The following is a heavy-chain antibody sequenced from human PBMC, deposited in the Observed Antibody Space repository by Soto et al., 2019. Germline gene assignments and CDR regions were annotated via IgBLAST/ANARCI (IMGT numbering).Heavy chain of an antibody. CDR2: ISYDGSNK. CDR3: ARGSYYDY. V-gene: IGHV3-30*04. Sequence: GGSLRLSCAASGFTFSSYAMHWVRQAPGKGLEWVAVISYDGSNKYYADSVKGRFTISRDNSKNTLYLQMNSLRAEDTAVYYCARGSYYDYWGQGTLVTVSS. CDR1: GFTFSSYA. D-gene: IGHD1-26*01. J-gene: IGHJ4*02.